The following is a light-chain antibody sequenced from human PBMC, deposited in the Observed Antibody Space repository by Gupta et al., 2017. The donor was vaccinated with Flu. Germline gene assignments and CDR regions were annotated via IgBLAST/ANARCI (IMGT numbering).Light chain of an antibody. CDR3: SSYTDSRTWV. V-gene: IGLV2-14*01. CDR2: EVT. CDR1: SSDVGGYNY. Sequence: QSALTQPAAVSGSPGQSITISCTATSSDVGGYNYVSCYQQHPGAPPKLLLYEVTHRPSGVSNRFSGSKSVHTASLTISDLQAEDEADYYCSSYTDSRTWVFGGGTKLAVL. J-gene: IGLJ3*02.